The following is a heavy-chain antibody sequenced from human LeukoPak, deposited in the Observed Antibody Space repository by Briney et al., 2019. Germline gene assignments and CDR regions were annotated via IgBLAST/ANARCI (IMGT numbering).Heavy chain of an antibody. Sequence: ASVKVSCKASGYTFTGYYMHWVRQAPGQGLEWMGWINPNSGGTNYAQKFQGWVTMTRDTSISTAYMELSRLRSDDTAVYYCARSRVTYYDILTGYSPDAFDIWGQGTMVTVSS. CDR1: GYTFTGYY. CDR2: INPNSGGT. D-gene: IGHD3-9*01. CDR3: ARSRVTYYDILTGYSPDAFDI. V-gene: IGHV1-2*04. J-gene: IGHJ3*02.